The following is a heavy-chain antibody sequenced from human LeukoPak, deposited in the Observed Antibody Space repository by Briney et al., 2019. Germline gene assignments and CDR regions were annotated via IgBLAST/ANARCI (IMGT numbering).Heavy chain of an antibody. CDR1: GFTFDDYA. V-gene: IGHV3-9*03. CDR2: ISWNSGSI. D-gene: IGHD2-2*01. CDR3: AKDRTRYCSSTSCNDAFDI. Sequence: GRSLRLSCAASGFTFDDYAMHWVRQSPGKGLEWVSGISWNSGSIGYADSVKGRFTISRDNAKNSLYLQMNSLRAEDMAFYYCAKDRTRYCSSTSCNDAFDIWGQGTMVTVSS. J-gene: IGHJ3*02.